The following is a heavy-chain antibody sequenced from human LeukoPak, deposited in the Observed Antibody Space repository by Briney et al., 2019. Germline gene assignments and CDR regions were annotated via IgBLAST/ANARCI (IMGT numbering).Heavy chain of an antibody. Sequence: GGSLRLSCAASGFTFSSYEMNWVRQAPGKGLEWVSYISSSGSTIYYADSVKGRFTISRDNSENTLYLQMNSLRAEDTAVYYCAKDLVYGSGSYTFDYWGQGTLVTVSS. CDR1: GFTFSSYE. V-gene: IGHV3-48*03. D-gene: IGHD3-10*01. CDR2: ISSSGSTI. CDR3: AKDLVYGSGSYTFDY. J-gene: IGHJ4*02.